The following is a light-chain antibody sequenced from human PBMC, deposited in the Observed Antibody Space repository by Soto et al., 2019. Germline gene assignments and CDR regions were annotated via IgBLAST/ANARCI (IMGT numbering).Light chain of an antibody. J-gene: IGKJ1*01. CDR3: QHYNSYSEA. Sequence: DIQMTQNPSTLSGSVGDRVTITCRASQTISSWWAWYQQKPGKAPKLLIYKASTLKSGVPSRFSGSGSGTEFTLTISSLQPDHFATYYCQHYNSYSEAFGQGTKADIK. V-gene: IGKV1-5*03. CDR1: QTISSW. CDR2: KAS.